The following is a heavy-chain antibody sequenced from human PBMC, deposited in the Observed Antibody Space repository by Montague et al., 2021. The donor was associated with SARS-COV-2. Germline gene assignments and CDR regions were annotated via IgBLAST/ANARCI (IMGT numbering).Heavy chain of an antibody. CDR1: GGSISSSSYY. J-gene: IGHJ5*02. Sequence: ETLSLTCTVSGGSISSSSYYWGWIRQPPGKGLEWIGSIYYSGSTYYNPSLKSRVTISVDTPKNQFSLKLSSVTAADTAVYYCARSPTYYHILTGYFNGPNWFDPWGQGTLVTVSS. V-gene: IGHV4-39*01. D-gene: IGHD3-9*01. CDR3: ARSPTYYHILTGYFNGPNWFDP. CDR2: IYYSGST.